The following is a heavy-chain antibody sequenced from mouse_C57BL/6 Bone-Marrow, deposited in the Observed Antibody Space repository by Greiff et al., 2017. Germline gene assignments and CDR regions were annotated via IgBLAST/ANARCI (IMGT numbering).Heavy chain of an antibody. D-gene: IGHD3-3*01. J-gene: IGHJ4*01. CDR1: GFTFPDYY. Sequence: EVKLQESGGGLVQPGGSLSLSCAASGFTFPDYYMSWVRQPPGKALEWLGFIRNKANGYTTEYSASVKGRFTISRDNSQSILYLQMNALRAEDSATYYCARYKGFYAMDYWGQGTSVTVSS. CDR2: IRNKANGYTT. CDR3: ARYKGFYAMDY. V-gene: IGHV7-3*01.